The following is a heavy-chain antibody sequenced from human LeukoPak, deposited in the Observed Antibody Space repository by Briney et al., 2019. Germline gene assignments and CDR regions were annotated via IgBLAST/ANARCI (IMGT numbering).Heavy chain of an antibody. CDR1: GFSVSGHY. Sequence: VGSLRLSCAGSGFSVSGHYMNWVRQAPGKGLEWVSVIYADGGRYYADSVKGRFTISRDNSNNILSLQMNSLRVEDTAVYYCTKGLVGALAFEYWGQGTLVTVSS. CDR3: TKGLVGALAFEY. V-gene: IGHV3-53*01. CDR2: IYADGGR. J-gene: IGHJ4*02. D-gene: IGHD1-26*01.